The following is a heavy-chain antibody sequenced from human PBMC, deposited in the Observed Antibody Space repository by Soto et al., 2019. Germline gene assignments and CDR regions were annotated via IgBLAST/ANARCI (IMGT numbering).Heavy chain of an antibody. CDR2: MNPNSGNT. CDR3: AQNITSRIDS. D-gene: IGHD2-2*01. V-gene: IGHV1-8*01. CDR1: GYTFTSYD. Sequence: QVLLVQSGAEVKKPGASVKVSCKASGYTFTSYDINWVRQATGQGLEWMGWMNPNSGNTGYAQKFQGRVIMTIESSTSSAFLEGRNLRSDDTAVYYCAQNITSRIDSWGQGTLVTVSS. J-gene: IGHJ5*01.